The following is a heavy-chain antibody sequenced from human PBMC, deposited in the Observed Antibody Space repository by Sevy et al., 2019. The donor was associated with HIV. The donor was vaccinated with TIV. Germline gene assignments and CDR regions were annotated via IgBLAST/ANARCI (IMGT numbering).Heavy chain of an antibody. CDR1: RFTFNTYA. V-gene: IGHV3-30*04. CDR3: ARDGVSSGWYRGYYFDY. J-gene: IGHJ4*02. Sequence: GGSLRLSCAASRFTFNTYAMHWVRQAPGKGLDWVAFISYDGTNEYYADSVKGRLTISRDNSKNTLYLQMNSLRAEDTAVYYCARDGVSSGWYRGYYFDYWGQRTLVTVSS. D-gene: IGHD6-19*01. CDR2: ISYDGTNE.